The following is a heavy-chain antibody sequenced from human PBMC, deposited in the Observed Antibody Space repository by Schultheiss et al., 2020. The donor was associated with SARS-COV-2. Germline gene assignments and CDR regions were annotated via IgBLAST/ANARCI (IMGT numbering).Heavy chain of an antibody. J-gene: IGHJ5*02. V-gene: IGHV3-74*01. D-gene: IGHD3-3*01. CDR1: GFTFSSYG. CDR3: VRDMRYDGGFDP. Sequence: GGSLRLSCAASGFTFSSYGMHWVRQVPGKGLVWVSRINSDGSSTSYADSVKGRFTISRDNAENTLYLQMNSLRAEDTAVYYCVRDMRYDGGFDPWGQGTLVTVSS. CDR2: INSDGSST.